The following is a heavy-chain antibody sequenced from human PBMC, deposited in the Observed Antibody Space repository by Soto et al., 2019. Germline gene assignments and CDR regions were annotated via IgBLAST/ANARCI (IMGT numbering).Heavy chain of an antibody. Sequence: GAPVKVSCKASGYTFTSYSMHWVRQAPGQRLEWMGWINAGNGNTKYSQKFQNRVTITRDTSASTAYMELSSLRSEDTAVYYCARDWGYCSGGSCRSIFDYWGQGTLVTVSS. D-gene: IGHD2-15*01. J-gene: IGHJ4*02. CDR1: GYTFTSYS. CDR2: INAGNGNT. V-gene: IGHV1-3*01. CDR3: ARDWGYCSGGSCRSIFDY.